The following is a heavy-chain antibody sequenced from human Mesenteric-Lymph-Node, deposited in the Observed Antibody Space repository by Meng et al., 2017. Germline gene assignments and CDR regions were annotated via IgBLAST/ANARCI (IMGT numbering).Heavy chain of an antibody. Sequence: SVKVSCKASGYTFTGYYMHWVRQAPGQGLEWMGGIIPIFGTANYAQKFQGRVTITADKSTSTAYMELSSLRSEDTAVYYCARDGPLYCSSTSCYAISYYYYGMDVWGQGTTVTVSS. CDR1: GYTFTGYY. CDR2: IIPIFGTA. V-gene: IGHV1-69*06. D-gene: IGHD2-2*01. J-gene: IGHJ6*02. CDR3: ARDGPLYCSSTSCYAISYYYYGMDV.